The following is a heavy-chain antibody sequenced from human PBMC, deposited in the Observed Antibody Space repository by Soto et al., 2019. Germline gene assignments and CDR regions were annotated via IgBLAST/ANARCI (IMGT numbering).Heavy chain of an antibody. D-gene: IGHD6-19*01. CDR3: AKGGRQWLVTSDFNY. CDR2: ISWNSGNT. CDR1: GFTFHNYA. V-gene: IGHV3-9*01. J-gene: IGHJ4*02. Sequence: CLSLRRSWDVSGFTFHNYAMHWVRQAPGKGLEWVAGISWNSGNTHYADSVKGRFTISRDSSKNTVSLEMTSLRAEDTAVYYCAKGGRQWLVTSDFNYWGQGALVTVSS.